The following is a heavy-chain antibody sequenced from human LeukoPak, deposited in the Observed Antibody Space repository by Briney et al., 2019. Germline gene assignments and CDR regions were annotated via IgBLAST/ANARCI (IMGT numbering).Heavy chain of an antibody. CDR3: AARRGYYYYMDV. D-gene: IGHD6-13*01. CDR2: ISGSGGST. CDR1: GFTFSSYA. V-gene: IGHV3-23*01. J-gene: IGHJ6*03. Sequence: GGSLRLSCAASGFTFSSYAMSWVRQAPGKGLEWVSAISGSGGSTYYADSVEGRFTISRDNSKNTLYLQMNSLRADDTAVYYCAARRGYYYYMDVWGKGTTVTVSS.